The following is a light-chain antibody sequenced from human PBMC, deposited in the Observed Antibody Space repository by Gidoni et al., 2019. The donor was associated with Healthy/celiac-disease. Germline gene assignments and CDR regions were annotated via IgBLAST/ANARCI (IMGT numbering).Light chain of an antibody. V-gene: IGKV1-39*01. Sequence: DIQLTQSPSSLSASVGDRGTITCRASQSISSYLNWYQQKPGKAPKLLIYAASSLQSGVPARFSGSGSGTDFTLTINSLQPEDFATYYCQQSYSTPRTFXQXTKVEIK. CDR3: QQSYSTPRT. CDR1: QSISSY. J-gene: IGKJ1*01. CDR2: AAS.